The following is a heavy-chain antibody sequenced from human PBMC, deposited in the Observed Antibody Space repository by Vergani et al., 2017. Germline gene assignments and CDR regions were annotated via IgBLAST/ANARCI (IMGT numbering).Heavy chain of an antibody. CDR3: ASRDITIFGVVIIRGYYYYGMDV. Sequence: QVQLVQSGAEVKKPGSSVKVSCKASGGTFSSYAISWVRQAPGQGLEWMGGIIPIFGTANYAQKFQGRVTIIADESTRTAYMELSSLRSEDTAVYYCASRDITIFGVVIIRGYYYYGMDVWGQGTTVTVSS. CDR1: GGTFSSYA. CDR2: IIPIFGTA. J-gene: IGHJ6*02. D-gene: IGHD3-3*01. V-gene: IGHV1-69*01.